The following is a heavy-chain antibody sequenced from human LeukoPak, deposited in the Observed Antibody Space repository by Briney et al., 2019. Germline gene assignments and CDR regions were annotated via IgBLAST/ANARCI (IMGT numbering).Heavy chain of an antibody. CDR3: ARGLGTGDIVVVPAAMGPHYGMDV. CDR1: GGSISSYY. J-gene: IGHJ6*02. Sequence: SETLSLTCTVSGGSISSYYWSWIRQPPGKGLEWIGYIYYSGSTNYNPSLKSRVTISVDTSKNQFSLKLSSVTAADTAVYYCARGLGTGDIVVVPAAMGPHYGMDVWGQGTTVTVSS. V-gene: IGHV4-59*01. D-gene: IGHD2-2*01. CDR2: IYYSGST.